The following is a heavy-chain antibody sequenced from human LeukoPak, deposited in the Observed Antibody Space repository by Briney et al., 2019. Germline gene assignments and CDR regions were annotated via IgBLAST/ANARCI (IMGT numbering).Heavy chain of an antibody. Sequence: GGSLRLSCAASGFTFSLYWMSWVRQAPGKGLEWVANIKQDGSEKYYVDSVKGRFTISRDNAKNSLYLQMNSLRAEDTAIYYCARDPNSSGWCLFDYWGQGTLVTVSS. CDR2: IKQDGSEK. J-gene: IGHJ4*02. CDR3: ARDPNSSGWCLFDY. D-gene: IGHD6-19*01. CDR1: GFTFSLYW. V-gene: IGHV3-7*01.